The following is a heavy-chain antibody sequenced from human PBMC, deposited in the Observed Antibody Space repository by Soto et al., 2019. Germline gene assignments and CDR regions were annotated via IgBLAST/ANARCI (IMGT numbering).Heavy chain of an antibody. J-gene: IGHJ4*02. CDR1: GYTFTSYG. CDR2: ISAYNGNT. CDR3: ARDQSLSYCSSTSCYNVEMATTDY. D-gene: IGHD2-2*02. Sequence: GASVKVSCKASGYTFTSYGISWVRQAPGQGLEWMGWISAYNGNTNYAQKLQGRVTMTTDTSTSTAYMELRSLRSDDTAVYYCARDQSLSYCSSTSCYNVEMATTDYWGRGTLVTVSS. V-gene: IGHV1-18*01.